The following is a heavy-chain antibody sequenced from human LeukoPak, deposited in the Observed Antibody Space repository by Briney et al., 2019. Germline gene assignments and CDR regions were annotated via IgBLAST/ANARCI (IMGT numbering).Heavy chain of an antibody. CDR1: GSTLSNNY. Sequence: GGSLRLSCVASGSTLSNNYMNWVRQAPGEGLEWVSLIYRVGTTYYADSVKGRFTISRDNSKNTLYLQMNSLRVEDTAVYYCARDLQGPKDYWGQGTLVTVSS. CDR3: ARDLQGPKDY. CDR2: IYRVGTT. V-gene: IGHV3-66*01. J-gene: IGHJ4*02.